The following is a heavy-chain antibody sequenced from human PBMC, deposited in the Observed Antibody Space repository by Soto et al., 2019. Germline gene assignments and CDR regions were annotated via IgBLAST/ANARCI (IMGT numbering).Heavy chain of an antibody. CDR1: GESVSIYA. D-gene: IGHD3-22*01. Sequence: ACGESVSIYAVPWFRQAPGMGLEWVAVISYDGTKTYYADSVKGRFNIARDNSKNTLNLQMNSLRVEDTAVYYRTRHDNNGFDIWGQGTMGSVSS. V-gene: IGHV3-30-3*01. J-gene: IGHJ3*02. CDR2: ISYDGTKT. CDR3: TRHDNNGFDI.